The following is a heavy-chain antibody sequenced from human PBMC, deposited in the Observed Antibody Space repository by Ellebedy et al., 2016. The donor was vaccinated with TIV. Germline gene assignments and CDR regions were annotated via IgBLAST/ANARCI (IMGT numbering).Heavy chain of an antibody. D-gene: IGHD4-17*01. J-gene: IGHJ3*02. Sequence: GGSLRLSCAASTFNFRNYWMTWVRQPPGKGLEWVANINQDGSDTYYVDSVRGRFTISRDHAKNSLFLQMNSLRAEDTAVYYCATDGSYGDYLSPAHAFEIWGQGTVVAVSS. V-gene: IGHV3-7*01. CDR1: TFNFRNYW. CDR2: INQDGSDT. CDR3: ATDGSYGDYLSPAHAFEI.